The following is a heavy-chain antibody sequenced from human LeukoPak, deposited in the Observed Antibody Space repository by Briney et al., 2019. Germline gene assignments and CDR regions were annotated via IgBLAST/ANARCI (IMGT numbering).Heavy chain of an antibody. CDR3: ARDPVATSRFDY. D-gene: IGHD5-12*01. CDR2: ISSSTITI. CDR1: GFTFSNAW. J-gene: IGHJ4*02. Sequence: GGSLRLSCAASGFTFSNAWMSWVRQAPGKGLEWVSYISSSTITIYYADSVKGRFTISRDNAKNSLYLQMNSLRDEDTAVYYCARDPVATSRFDYWGQGTLVTVSS. V-gene: IGHV3-48*02.